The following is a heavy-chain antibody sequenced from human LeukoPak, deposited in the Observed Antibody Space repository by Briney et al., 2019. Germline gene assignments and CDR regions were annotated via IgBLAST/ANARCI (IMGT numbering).Heavy chain of an antibody. CDR3: ARAYYYESSGPPETSGYFDY. J-gene: IGHJ4*02. CDR1: GYTFTRYA. V-gene: IGHV7-4-1*02. D-gene: IGHD3-22*01. CDR2: MNTNTGKP. Sequence: GASVKVSCKASGYTFTRYAMNWVGQAPGQGIEWMGWMNTNTGKPKNEQGFKGGLVFSFHTSVSTAYLQISSLKAEDTAVYYCARAYYYESSGPPETSGYFDYWGQGTLVTVSS.